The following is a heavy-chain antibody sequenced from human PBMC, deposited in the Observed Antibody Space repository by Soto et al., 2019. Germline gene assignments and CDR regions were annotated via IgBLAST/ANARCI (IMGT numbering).Heavy chain of an antibody. J-gene: IGHJ6*02. CDR2: IWYDGSNK. V-gene: IGHV3-33*01. CDR3: ARDPSDYYYGMDV. CDR1: GFTFSSYG. Sequence: GGSLSLSCAASGFTFSSYGMHWVRQAPGKGLEWVAVIWYDGSNKYYADSVKGRFTISRDNSKNTLYLQMNSLRAEDTAVYYCARDPSDYYYGMDVWGQGTTVTVSS.